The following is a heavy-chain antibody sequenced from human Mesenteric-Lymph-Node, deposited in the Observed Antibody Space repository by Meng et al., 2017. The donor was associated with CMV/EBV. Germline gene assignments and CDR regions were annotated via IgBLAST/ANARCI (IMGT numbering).Heavy chain of an antibody. CDR2: ISSSSSHI. V-gene: IGHV3-21*01. CDR1: GFTFSSYI. CDR3: ATYVRVNYCFDC. Sequence: GGSLRLSCAASGFTFSSYIMNWVRQAPGKGLEWVSSISSSSSHINYADSVKGRFTISRDNAKKTLYLQMNSLRAEDTAVYYCATYVRVNYCFDCWGQGTLVTVSS. J-gene: IGHJ4*02. D-gene: IGHD2-8*02.